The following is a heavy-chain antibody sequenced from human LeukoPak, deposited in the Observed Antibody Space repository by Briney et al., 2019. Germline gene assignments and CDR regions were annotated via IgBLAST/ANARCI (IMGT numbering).Heavy chain of an antibody. CDR3: AREHPYGDYGFDY. V-gene: IGHV1-46*01. J-gene: IGHJ4*02. CDR2: INPSGGST. CDR1: GYTFTSYY. D-gene: IGHD4-17*01. Sequence: ASVKVSCKASGYTFTSYYIHWVRQAPGQGLEWMGFINPSGGSTNYAQKFQGRVTMTRDTSTSTVYMELSSLRSDDTAVYYCAREHPYGDYGFDYWGQGTLVTVSS.